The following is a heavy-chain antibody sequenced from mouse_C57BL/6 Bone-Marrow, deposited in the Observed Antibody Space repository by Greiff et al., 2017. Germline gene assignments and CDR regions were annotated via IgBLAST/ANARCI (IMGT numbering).Heavy chain of an antibody. CDR2: IYPRSGNT. D-gene: IGHD2-2*01. V-gene: IGHV1-81*01. J-gene: IGHJ1*03. CDR1: GYTFTSYG. Sequence: VQLQQSGAELARPGASVKLSCKASGYTFTSYGISWVKQRTGQGLEWIGEIYPRSGNTYYNEKFKGKATLTADKSSSTAYMELRSLTSEDSAVYFCARPSLLWLKGWYFDVWGTGTTVTVSS. CDR3: ARPSLLWLKGWYFDV.